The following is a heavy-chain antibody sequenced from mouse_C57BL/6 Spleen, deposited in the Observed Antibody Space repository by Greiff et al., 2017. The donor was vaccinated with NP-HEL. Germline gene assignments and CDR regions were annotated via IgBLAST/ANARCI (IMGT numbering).Heavy chain of an antibody. Sequence: VMLVESGPGLVAPSQSLSITCTVSGFSLTSYAISWVRQPPGKGLEWLGVIWTGGGTNYNSALKSRLSISKDNSKSQVFLKMNSLQTDDTARYYCARKGYYGSSYKDWYFDVWGTGTTVTVSS. CDR3: ARKGYYGSSYKDWYFDV. V-gene: IGHV2-9-1*01. CDR1: GFSLTSYA. CDR2: IWTGGGT. J-gene: IGHJ1*03. D-gene: IGHD1-1*01.